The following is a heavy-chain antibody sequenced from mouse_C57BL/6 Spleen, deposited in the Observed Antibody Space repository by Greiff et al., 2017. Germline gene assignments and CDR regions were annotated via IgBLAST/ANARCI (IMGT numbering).Heavy chain of an antibody. CDR1: GYTFTDYY. J-gene: IGHJ4*01. CDR3: ARHGGYAMDY. Sequence: VQLQQSGPELVKPGASVKISCKASGYTFTDYYMNWVKQSHGKSLEWIGDINPNNGGTSYNQKFKGKATLTVDKSSSTAYMELRSLTSEDSAVYYCARHGGYAMDYWGQGTSVTVSS. CDR2: INPNNGGT. V-gene: IGHV1-26*01.